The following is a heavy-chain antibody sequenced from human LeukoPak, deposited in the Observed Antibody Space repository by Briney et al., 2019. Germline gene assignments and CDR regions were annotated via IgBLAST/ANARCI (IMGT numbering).Heavy chain of an antibody. J-gene: IGHJ4*02. D-gene: IGHD2-2*01. CDR3: AKDRYCSSTRCYGDFDY. CDR2: ISSSSSYI. Sequence: GGSLRLSCAASGFTFSSYSMNWVRQAPGKGLEWVSSISSSSSYIYYADSVKGRFTISRDNAKNSLYLQMNSLRAEDTAVYYCAKDRYCSSTRCYGDFDYWGQGTLVTVSS. CDR1: GFTFSSYS. V-gene: IGHV3-21*04.